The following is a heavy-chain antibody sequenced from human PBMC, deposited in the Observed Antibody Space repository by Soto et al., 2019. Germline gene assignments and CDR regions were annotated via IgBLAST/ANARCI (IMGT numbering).Heavy chain of an antibody. CDR2: IFYSGST. V-gene: IGHV4-31*03. CDR1: GGSISSGGYY. CDR3: ARTYGDYRCSVD. J-gene: IGHJ4*02. Sequence: QVQLQESGPGLVKPSQTLSLTCTVSGGSISSGGYYWSWIRQHPGKGLEWLGYIFYSGSTYYNPSLKRRVTISVDTSKTQFSLKLSSVTAAYTAVYYCARTYGDYRCSVDWGQGTLVTVSS. D-gene: IGHD4-17*01.